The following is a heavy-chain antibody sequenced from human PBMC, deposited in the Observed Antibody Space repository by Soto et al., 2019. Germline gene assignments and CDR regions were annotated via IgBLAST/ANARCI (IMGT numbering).Heavy chain of an antibody. J-gene: IGHJ5*02. CDR1: GFTFSNAW. Sequence: PGGSLRLSCAASGFTFSNAWMNWVRQAPGKGLEWVGRINTDGSSITYADSVKGRFTISRDSTKQTLYLQMNSLRAEDTAVYYCAKGQLVPLSWFDPWGQGTLVTVSS. CDR2: INTDGSSI. V-gene: IGHV3-74*01. D-gene: IGHD6-13*01. CDR3: AKGQLVPLSWFDP.